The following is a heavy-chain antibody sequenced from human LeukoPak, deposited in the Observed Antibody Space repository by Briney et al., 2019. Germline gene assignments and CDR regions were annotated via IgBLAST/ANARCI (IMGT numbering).Heavy chain of an antibody. D-gene: IGHD1-26*01. Sequence: GGSLRLSCAASGFTVSSNYLSWVRQAPGKGLEWVSVIYSGGSTYYADSVKGRFTISRDNSKNTLYLQMNSLRAEDTAVYYCARGWELLPYLVYWGQGTLVTVSS. CDR2: IYSGGST. CDR3: ARGWELLPYLVY. V-gene: IGHV3-66*01. CDR1: GFTVSSNY. J-gene: IGHJ4*02.